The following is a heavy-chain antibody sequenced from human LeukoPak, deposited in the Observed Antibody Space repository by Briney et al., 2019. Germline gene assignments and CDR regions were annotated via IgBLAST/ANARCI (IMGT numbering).Heavy chain of an antibody. CDR2: ISSSGSTI. CDR1: GFTFSDYY. CDR3: ARLVSTPRVIPPARGAFDI. Sequence: GGSLRLSCAASGFTFSDYYMSWIRQAPGKGLEWVSYISSSGSTIYYADSVKGRFTISRDNAKNSLYLQMNSLRAEDTAVYYCARLVSTPRVIPPARGAFDIWGQGTMVTVSS. V-gene: IGHV3-11*04. J-gene: IGHJ3*02. D-gene: IGHD2-2*01.